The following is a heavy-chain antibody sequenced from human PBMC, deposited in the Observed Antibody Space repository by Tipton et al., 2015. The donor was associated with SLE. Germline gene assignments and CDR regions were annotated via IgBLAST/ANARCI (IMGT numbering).Heavy chain of an antibody. CDR3: ARDQHDYVWGSYYAFDI. D-gene: IGHD3-16*01. CDR1: GGSISSYY. J-gene: IGHJ3*02. CDR2: IYYSGST. V-gene: IGHV4-59*01. Sequence: LRLSCTVSGGSISSYYWSWIRQPPGKGLEWIGYIYYSGSTNYNPSLKSRVTISVDTSKNQFSLKLSSVTAADTAVYYCARDQHDYVWGSYYAFDIWGQGTMVTVSS.